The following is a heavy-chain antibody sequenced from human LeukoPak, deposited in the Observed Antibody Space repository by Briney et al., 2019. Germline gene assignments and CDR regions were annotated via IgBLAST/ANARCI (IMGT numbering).Heavy chain of an antibody. V-gene: IGHV1-24*01. CDR1: GYRLSAVS. J-gene: IGHJ4*02. CDR2: FEPEDGAT. D-gene: IGHD3-3*01. CDR3: MIDYFDWASSRSGNYF. Sequence: ASVKVSCKVSGYRLSAVSMHWVRQAPGKGLEWMGGFEPEDGATIYAERFQGRITMTEDTSTDTAYMDLSRLTSEDTAVYYCMIDYFDWASSRSGNYFWGQGTLETVSS.